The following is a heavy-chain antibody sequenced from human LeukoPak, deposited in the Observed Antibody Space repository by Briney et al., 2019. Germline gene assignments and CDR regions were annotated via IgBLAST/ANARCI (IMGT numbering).Heavy chain of an antibody. V-gene: IGHV4-34*01. J-gene: IGHJ5*02. CDR2: INHSGST. CDR3: ARVGHGVDGGYNWFDP. CDR1: GGSFSGYY. Sequence: SETLSLTCAVYGGSFSGYYWSWIRQPPGKGLEWIGEINHSGSTNCNPSLKSRVTISVDTSRNQFSLKLSSVTAADTAVYYCARVGHGVDGGYNWFDPWGQGTLVTVSS. D-gene: IGHD5-12*01.